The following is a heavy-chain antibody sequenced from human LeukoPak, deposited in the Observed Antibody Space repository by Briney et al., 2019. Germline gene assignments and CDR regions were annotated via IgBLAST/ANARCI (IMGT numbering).Heavy chain of an antibody. D-gene: IGHD3-10*01. CDR1: GFTFSSYA. V-gene: IGHV3-23*01. CDR3: ARDQVPLLWFGESSFDY. Sequence: GGSLRLSCAASGFTFSSYAMNWVRQAPGKGLEWVSAISVDGSHTYYADSLKGRFTISRDNSKNTLYLQMNSLRAEDTAVYYCARDQVPLLWFGESSFDYWGQGTLVTVSS. CDR2: ISVDGSHT. J-gene: IGHJ4*02.